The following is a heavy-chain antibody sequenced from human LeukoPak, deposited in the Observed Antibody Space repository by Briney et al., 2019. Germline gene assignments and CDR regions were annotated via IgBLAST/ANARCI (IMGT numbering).Heavy chain of an antibody. D-gene: IGHD3-10*01. CDR3: ARDCVDRGDYYYYYMDV. J-gene: IGHJ6*03. Sequence: NPSQTLSLTCTVSGGSISSGSYYWSWIRQPAGKGLEWIGRFYTSGSTNYNPSLKSRVTVSVDTSKNQFSLKLSSVTAADTAVYYCARDCVDRGDYYYYYMDVWGKGTTVTVSS. V-gene: IGHV4-61*02. CDR2: FYTSGST. CDR1: GGSISSGSYY.